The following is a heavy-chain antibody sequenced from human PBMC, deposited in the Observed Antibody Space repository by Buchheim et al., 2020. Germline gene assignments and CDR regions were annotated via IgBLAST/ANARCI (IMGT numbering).Heavy chain of an antibody. D-gene: IGHD3-16*01. Sequence: QVQLQQWGAGLLKPSETLSLTCAVYGGSFSGYYWSWIRQPPGKGLEWIGEINHSGITNYNPSLKSRVTISVDTHKNQFSLKLSSVTAADTAVYYCARGLGYYDYVWGSNYGMDVWGQGTT. CDR1: GGSFSGYY. J-gene: IGHJ6*02. CDR3: ARGLGYYDYVWGSNYGMDV. V-gene: IGHV4-34*01. CDR2: INHSGIT.